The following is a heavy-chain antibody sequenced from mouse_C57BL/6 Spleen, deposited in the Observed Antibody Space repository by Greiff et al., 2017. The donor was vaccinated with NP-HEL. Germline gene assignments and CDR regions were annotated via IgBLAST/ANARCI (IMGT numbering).Heavy chain of an antibody. CDR3: ARRNYGSRYEAMDY. CDR1: GYTFTSYW. V-gene: IGHV1-64*01. Sequence: QVQLQQPGAELVKPGASVKLSCKASGYTFTSYWMHWVKQRPGQGLEWIGMIHPNSGSTNYNEKFKSKATLTVDKSSSTAYMQLSSLTSEDSAVYYCARRNYGSRYEAMDYWGQGTSVTVSS. CDR2: IHPNSGST. D-gene: IGHD1-1*01. J-gene: IGHJ4*01.